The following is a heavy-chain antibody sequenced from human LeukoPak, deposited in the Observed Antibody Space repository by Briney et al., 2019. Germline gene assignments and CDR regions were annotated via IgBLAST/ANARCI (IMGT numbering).Heavy chain of an antibody. J-gene: IGHJ3*02. V-gene: IGHV3-64*01. CDR1: GFTFSDYP. CDR2: ITSRGGST. CDR3: ARVNGGYGDSFDI. Sequence: GGSLRLSCAASGFTFSDYPMHWVRQAPGKGLEYVSSITSRGGSTYYANSVQGRFTISGDNSKNTLYLQMGSLRPEDMAVYYCARVNGGYGDSFDIWGQGTMVTVSS. D-gene: IGHD4-17*01.